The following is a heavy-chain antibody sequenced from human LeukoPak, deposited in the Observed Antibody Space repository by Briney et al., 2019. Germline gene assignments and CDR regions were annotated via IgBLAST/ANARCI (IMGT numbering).Heavy chain of an antibody. CDR2: IYYSGST. D-gene: IGHD2-8*01. CDR3: ASCTDPTGFDY. Sequence: SETLSLTCTVSGGSISSYYWSWIRQPPGKGLEWIGYIYYSGSTNYNPSLKSRVTISVDMSENQFSLKLSSVTAADTAVYYCASCTDPTGFDYWGQGILVTVSS. V-gene: IGHV4-59*12. CDR1: GGSISSYY. J-gene: IGHJ4*02.